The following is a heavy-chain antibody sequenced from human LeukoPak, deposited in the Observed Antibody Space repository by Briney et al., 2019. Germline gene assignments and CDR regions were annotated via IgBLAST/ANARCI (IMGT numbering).Heavy chain of an antibody. V-gene: IGHV2-70*12. D-gene: IGHD3-9*01. CDR1: GFSLSTSGMC. CDR2: IDWDDDK. CDR3: AHRLRVLRYFDWLPQPGPRGDAFDI. J-gene: IGHJ3*02. Sequence: SGPALVKSTQTLTLICTFSGFSLSTSGMCVSWIRQPPGKALEWLALIDWDDDKYYSTSLKTRLTISKDTSKNQVVLTMTNMDPVDTATYYCAHRLRVLRYFDWLPQPGPRGDAFDIWGQGTMVTVSS.